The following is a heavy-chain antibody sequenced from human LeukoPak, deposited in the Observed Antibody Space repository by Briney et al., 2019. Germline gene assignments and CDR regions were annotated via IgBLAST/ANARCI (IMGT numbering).Heavy chain of an antibody. D-gene: IGHD3-3*01. CDR1: GFTFSSYA. Sequence: GGSLRLSCAASGFTFSSYAMSWVRQAPGKGLEWVSAISGSGGSTYYADSVKGRFTISRDNSKNTLYLQMNSLRAEDTAVYYCAKSMSPSFWSVQAIYGMDVWGQGTTVTVSS. V-gene: IGHV3-23*01. CDR3: AKSMSPSFWSVQAIYGMDV. J-gene: IGHJ6*02. CDR2: ISGSGGST.